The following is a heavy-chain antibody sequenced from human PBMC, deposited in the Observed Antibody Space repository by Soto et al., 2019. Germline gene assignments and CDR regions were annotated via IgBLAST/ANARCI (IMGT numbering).Heavy chain of an antibody. CDR1: GFTVSSNY. Sequence: GSLRLSCAASGFTVSSNYMTWVRQAPGKGLEWVSFIYSGGRTYYADSVTGRFTISRDNSKNTLYLQMNSLRAEDAAVYYCAKDSSGYGIDYWGQGTQVTVSS. V-gene: IGHV3-66*01. D-gene: IGHD5-12*01. CDR2: IYSGGRT. CDR3: AKDSSGYGIDY. J-gene: IGHJ4*02.